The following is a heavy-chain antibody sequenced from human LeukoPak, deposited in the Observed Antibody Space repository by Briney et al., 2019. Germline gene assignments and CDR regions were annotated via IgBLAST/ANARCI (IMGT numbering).Heavy chain of an antibody. V-gene: IGHV4-4*07. D-gene: IGHD4-23*01. Sequence: PSETLSLTCTVSGGSISSYYRSWIRQPAGKGLEWIGRIYTSGSTNYNPSLKSRVTMSVDTSKNQFSLKLSSVTAADTAVYYCARDRDYGGKGWFDPWGQGTLVTVSS. CDR1: GGSISSYY. J-gene: IGHJ5*02. CDR3: ARDRDYGGKGWFDP. CDR2: IYTSGST.